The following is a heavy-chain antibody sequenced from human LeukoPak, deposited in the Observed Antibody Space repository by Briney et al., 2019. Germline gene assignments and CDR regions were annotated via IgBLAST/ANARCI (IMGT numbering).Heavy chain of an antibody. V-gene: IGHV3-23*01. Sequence: GGSLRLSCAASGFTFSSYAMSWVRQAPGEGLEWVSAISGSGGSTYYADSVKGRFTISRDNSKNTLYLRMNSLRAEDTAVYYCAKGACSGGSCYSSRDYYYGMDVWGQGTTVTVSS. J-gene: IGHJ6*02. CDR2: ISGSGGST. CDR1: GFTFSSYA. CDR3: AKGACSGGSCYSSRDYYYGMDV. D-gene: IGHD2-15*01.